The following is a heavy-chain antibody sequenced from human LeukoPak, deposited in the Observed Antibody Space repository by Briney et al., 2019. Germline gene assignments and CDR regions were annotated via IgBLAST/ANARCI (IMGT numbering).Heavy chain of an antibody. Sequence: SETLSLTCAVYGGSFSDYYWSWIRQPPGKGLEWIGEINHSGSTNYNPSLKSRVTISVDTSKNQFSLKLSSVTAADTAVYYCARESSGSRPYYYYYGMDVWGQGTTVTVSS. V-gene: IGHV4-34*01. CDR1: GGSFSDYY. J-gene: IGHJ6*02. CDR2: INHSGST. D-gene: IGHD1-26*01. CDR3: ARESSGSRPYYYYYGMDV.